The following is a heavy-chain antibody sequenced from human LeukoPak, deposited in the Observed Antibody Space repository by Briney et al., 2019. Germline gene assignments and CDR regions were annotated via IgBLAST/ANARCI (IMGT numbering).Heavy chain of an antibody. D-gene: IGHD3-22*01. J-gene: IGHJ5*02. Sequence: GGSLRLSCAASGFTFSSYAMHWVRQAPGKGLEWVALISYDGSNKYYADSVKGRFTISRDNSKNTLYLQMNSLRAEDTAVYYCAKGRYYYDSSGYNWFDPWGQGTLVTVSS. V-gene: IGHV3-30*04. CDR2: ISYDGSNK. CDR3: AKGRYYYDSSGYNWFDP. CDR1: GFTFSSYA.